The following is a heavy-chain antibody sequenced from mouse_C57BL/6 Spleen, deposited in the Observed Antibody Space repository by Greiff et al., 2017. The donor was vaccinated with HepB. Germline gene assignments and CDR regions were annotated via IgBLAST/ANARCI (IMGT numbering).Heavy chain of an antibody. CDR1: GYTFTSYW. D-gene: IGHD1-1*01. V-gene: IGHV1-55*01. J-gene: IGHJ4*01. CDR2: IYPGSGST. CDR3: ARGGVTTVVEKDYAMDY. Sequence: QVHVKQPGAELVKPGASVKMSCKASGYTFTSYWITWVKQRPGQGLEWIGDIYPGSGSTNYNEKFKSKATLTVDTSSSTAYMQLSSLTSEDSAVYYCARGGVTTVVEKDYAMDYWGQGTSVTVSS.